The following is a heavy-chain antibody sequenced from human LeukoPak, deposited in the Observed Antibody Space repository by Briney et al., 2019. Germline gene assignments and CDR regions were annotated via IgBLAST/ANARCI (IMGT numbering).Heavy chain of an antibody. CDR2: ISSSSSYI. J-gene: IGHJ5*02. V-gene: IGHV3-21*01. CDR1: GFTFSTYA. Sequence: PGGSLRLSCAASGFTFSTYALTWVRQAPGKGLEWVSSISSSSSYIYYADSVKGRFTISRDNAKNSLYLQMNSLRAEDTAVYYCARDESGSAWGQGTLVTVSS. D-gene: IGHD1-26*01. CDR3: ARDESGSA.